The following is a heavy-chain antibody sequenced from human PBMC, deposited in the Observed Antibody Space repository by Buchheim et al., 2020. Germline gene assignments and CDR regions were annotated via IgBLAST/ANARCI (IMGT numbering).Heavy chain of an antibody. J-gene: IGHJ6*02. CDR2: IKQDGSEK. V-gene: IGHV3-7*01. CDR1: GFTFSSYW. CDR3: ARGWRSSLHYYGMDV. Sequence: EVQLVESGGGLVQPGGSLRLSCAASGFTFSSYWMSWVRQAPGKGLEWVANIKQDGSEKYYVDSVKGRFTISRDNAKNSLHLQMNSLRAEDTAVYYCARGWRSSLHYYGMDVWGQGTT. D-gene: IGHD6-6*01.